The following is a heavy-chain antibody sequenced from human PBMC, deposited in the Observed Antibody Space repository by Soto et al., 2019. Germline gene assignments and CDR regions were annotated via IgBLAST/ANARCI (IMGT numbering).Heavy chain of an antibody. D-gene: IGHD1-7*01. Sequence: EVQLLESGGGLVQPGGSLRLSCAASGFTFSSYAMSWVRQAPGKGLEWVSAISGSGGSTYYADSVKGRCTISRDNSKNALYLQMNSPRAEDTAVYYCAKDLGLELPLFFDCWGQGTLVTVSS. CDR3: AKDLGLELPLFFDC. CDR1: GFTFSSYA. CDR2: ISGSGGST. J-gene: IGHJ4*02. V-gene: IGHV3-23*01.